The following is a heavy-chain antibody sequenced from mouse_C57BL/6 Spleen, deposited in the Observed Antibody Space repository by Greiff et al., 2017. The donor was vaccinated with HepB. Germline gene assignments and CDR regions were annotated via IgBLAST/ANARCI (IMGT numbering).Heavy chain of an antibody. Sequence: VQGVESGAELARPGASVKMSCKASGYTFTSYTMHWVKQRPGQGLEWIGYINPSSGYTKYNQKFKDKATLTADKSSSTAYMQLSSLTSEDSAVYYCARDYYGSSYWYFDVWGTGTTVTVSS. CDR1: GYTFTSYT. V-gene: IGHV1-4*01. J-gene: IGHJ1*03. CDR2: INPSSGYT. CDR3: ARDYYGSSYWYFDV. D-gene: IGHD1-1*01.